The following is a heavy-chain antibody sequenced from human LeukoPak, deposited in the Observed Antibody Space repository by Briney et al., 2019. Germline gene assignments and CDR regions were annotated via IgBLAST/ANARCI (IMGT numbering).Heavy chain of an antibody. CDR1: GGSISSSSYY. J-gene: IGHJ3*02. V-gene: IGHV4-39*01. CDR3: ARLGRGGDYVWGRITITGAFDI. Sequence: SETLSLTCTVSGGSISSSSYYWGWIRQPPGKGLEWIGSIYYSGSTYYNPSLKSRVTISVDTSKNQFSLKLSSVTAADTAVYYCARLGRGGDYVWGRITITGAFDIWGQGTMVTVSS. D-gene: IGHD3-16*01. CDR2: IYYSGST.